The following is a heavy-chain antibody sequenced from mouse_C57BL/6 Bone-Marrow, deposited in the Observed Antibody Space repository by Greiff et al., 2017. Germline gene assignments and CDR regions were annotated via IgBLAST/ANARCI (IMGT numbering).Heavy chain of an antibody. D-gene: IGHD1-1*01. V-gene: IGHV1-63*01. CDR2: IYPGGGYT. Sequence: QVQPQQSGAELVRPGTSVKMSCKASGYTFTNYWIGWAKQRPGHGLEWIGDIYPGGGYTNYNEKFKGKATLTADKSSSTAYMQFSSLTSEDSAIYYCARRGYYGSSYTWFAYWGQGTLVTVSA. J-gene: IGHJ3*01. CDR1: GYTFTNYW. CDR3: ARRGYYGSSYTWFAY.